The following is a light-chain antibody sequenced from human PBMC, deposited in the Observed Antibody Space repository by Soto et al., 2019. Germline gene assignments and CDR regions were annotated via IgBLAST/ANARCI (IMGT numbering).Light chain of an antibody. CDR2: DTS. Sequence: EIVLTQSPGTLCLSPGERATLSCRASRSVSSNNLAWYQQKPGQAPRLLIYDTSIRATGIPARFSGSGSGTDFTLTISRLEPEDFAVYYCQQRNSWPPTFTFGQGTRREIK. J-gene: IGKJ5*01. V-gene: IGKV3D-20*02. CDR1: RSVSSNN. CDR3: QQRNSWPPTFT.